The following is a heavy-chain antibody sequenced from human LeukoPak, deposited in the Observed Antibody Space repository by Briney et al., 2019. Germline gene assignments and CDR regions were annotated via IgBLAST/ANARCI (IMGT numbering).Heavy chain of an antibody. CDR2: IYYSGGT. CDR1: GGSISSSNYY. J-gene: IGHJ4*02. CDR3: AKDIESYYLDY. Sequence: SETLSLTCTVSGGSISSSNYYWGWIRQPPGKGLEWIGSIYYSGGTYYNPSLKSRVTISVDTSKNQFSLKLSSVTAADTAVYYCAKDIESYYLDYWDQGTLVTVSS. V-gene: IGHV4-39*02. D-gene: IGHD1-26*01.